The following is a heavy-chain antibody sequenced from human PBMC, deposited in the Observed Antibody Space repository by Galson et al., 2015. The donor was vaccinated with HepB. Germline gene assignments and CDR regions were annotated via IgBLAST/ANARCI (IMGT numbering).Heavy chain of an antibody. CDR2: ISSSGSYI. D-gene: IGHD3-10*01. CDR1: GFNFSLYS. J-gene: IGHJ4*02. V-gene: IGHV3-21*03. CDR3: ARALPSGIRGGRVFDH. Sequence: SLRLSCAASGFNFSLYSMNWVRLAPGKGLEWVSSISSSGSYIYYGDSVKGRCTVSRDSAKTSVYLQMNSLRGDDTAVYYCARALPSGIRGGRVFDHWGQGTLVTVSS.